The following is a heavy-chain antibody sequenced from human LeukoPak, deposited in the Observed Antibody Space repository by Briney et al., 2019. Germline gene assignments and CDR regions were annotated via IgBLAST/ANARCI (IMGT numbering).Heavy chain of an antibody. CDR2: ISAYNGNT. D-gene: IGHD3-10*01. V-gene: IGHV1-18*04. J-gene: IGHJ6*03. CDR1: GYTFTGYY. CDR3: ARWFRGGGYYYYYYYMDV. Sequence: ASVKVSCKASGYTFTGYYMHWVRQAPGQGLEWMGWISAYNGNTNYAQKLQGRVTMTTDTSTSTAYMELRSLRSDDTAVYYCARWFRGGGYYYYYYYMDVWGKGTTVTISS.